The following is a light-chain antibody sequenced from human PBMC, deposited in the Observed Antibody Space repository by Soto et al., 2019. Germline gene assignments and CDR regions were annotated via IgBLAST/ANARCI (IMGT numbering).Light chain of an antibody. Sequence: QSDLTQPASVSGSPGQSITISCTGTSSDVGVYDFVSWYQQHPAKAPKLLIYDVSYRPSGVSDRFSGSKSGNTASLTISGLQAEDEADYYCCSYTSSSTVLFGGGTKVTVL. CDR2: DVS. CDR3: CSYTSSSTVL. CDR1: SSDVGVYDF. J-gene: IGLJ2*01. V-gene: IGLV2-14*01.